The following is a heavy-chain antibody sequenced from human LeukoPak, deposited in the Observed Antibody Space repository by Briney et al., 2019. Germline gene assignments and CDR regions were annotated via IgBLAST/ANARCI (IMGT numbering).Heavy chain of an antibody. D-gene: IGHD3-10*01. CDR3: ARESYGSGSYYADY. J-gene: IGHJ4*02. CDR2: ISGSGGST. V-gene: IGHV3-23*01. CDR1: GFTFSSYA. Sequence: GGSLRLSCTASGFTFSSYAMSWVRQAPGKGLEWVSAISGSGGSTHYADSVKGRFTISRDNAKNSLYLQMNSLRAEDTAVYYCARESYGSGSYYADYWGQGTLVTVSS.